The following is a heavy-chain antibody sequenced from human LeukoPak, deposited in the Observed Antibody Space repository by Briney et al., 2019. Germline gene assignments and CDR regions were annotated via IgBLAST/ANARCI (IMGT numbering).Heavy chain of an antibody. V-gene: IGHV3-23*01. CDR1: GFTFSSYA. CDR2: ISGSGGST. CDR3: ATYRQVLLPFDS. D-gene: IGHD2-8*02. Sequence: GGSLRLSCAASGFTFSSYAMSWVRQAPGKGLEWVSAISGSGGSTYYADSVKGRFTISRDNSKNTLDLQMNSLRAEDTAIYYCATYRQVLLPFDSWGQGTLVTVSS. J-gene: IGHJ4*02.